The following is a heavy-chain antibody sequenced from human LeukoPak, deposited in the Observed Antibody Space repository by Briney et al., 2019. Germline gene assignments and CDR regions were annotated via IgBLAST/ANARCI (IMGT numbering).Heavy chain of an antibody. CDR3: ARLTSSGWYPSPHFDY. CDR2: IYYSGST. V-gene: IGHV4-61*05. D-gene: IGHD6-19*01. J-gene: IGHJ4*02. Sequence: PSETLSLTCAVSGGSISGSSYYWSWIRQPPGKGLEWIGYIYYSGSTNYNPSLKSRVTISVDTSKNQFSLKLSSVTAADTAVYYCARLTSSGWYPSPHFDYWGQGTLVTVSS. CDR1: GGSISGSSYY.